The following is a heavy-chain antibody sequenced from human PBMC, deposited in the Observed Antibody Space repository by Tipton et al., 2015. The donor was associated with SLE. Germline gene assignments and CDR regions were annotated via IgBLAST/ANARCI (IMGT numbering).Heavy chain of an antibody. V-gene: IGHV4-34*01. CDR2: INHSGST. CDR3: ARGIGWLSLDY. J-gene: IGHJ4*02. Sequence: TLSLTCAVYGGSFSGYYWSWIRQPPGKGLEWIGEINHSGSTNYNPSLKSRVTISVDTSKNQFSLKLSSVTAADTAVYYCARGIGWLSLDYWGQGTLGTVSS. D-gene: IGHD6-19*01. CDR1: GGSFSGYY.